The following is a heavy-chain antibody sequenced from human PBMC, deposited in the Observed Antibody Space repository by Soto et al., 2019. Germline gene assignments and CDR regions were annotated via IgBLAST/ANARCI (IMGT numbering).Heavy chain of an antibody. V-gene: IGHV3-48*03. CDR1: GFTFSSHE. Sequence: PGGSLRLSCEATGFTFSSHEMNWIRQTPGKRLEWIAKISGSGSTINYADSVKGRFTISRDNVQWTLHLQMDSLRVEDTGVYYCARGGVYWGRGTLVTVSS. D-gene: IGHD2-8*01. J-gene: IGHJ1*01. CDR3: ARGGVY. CDR2: ISGSGSTI.